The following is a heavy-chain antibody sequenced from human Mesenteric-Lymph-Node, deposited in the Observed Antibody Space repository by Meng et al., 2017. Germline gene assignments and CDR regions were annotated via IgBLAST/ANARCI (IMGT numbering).Heavy chain of an antibody. D-gene: IGHD3-10*01. CDR3: ARAEALRKIPDYYGSGSYLNPYDY. CDR1: GDSVSSNSAA. V-gene: IGHV6-1*01. Sequence: LRLSCAISGDSVSSNSAAWNWIRQSPSRGLEWLGRTYYRSKWYNDYAVSVKSRITINPDTSKNQFSLQLNSVTPEDTAVYYCARAEALRKIPDYYGSGSYLNPYDYWGQGTLVTVSS. CDR2: TYYRSKWYN. J-gene: IGHJ4*02.